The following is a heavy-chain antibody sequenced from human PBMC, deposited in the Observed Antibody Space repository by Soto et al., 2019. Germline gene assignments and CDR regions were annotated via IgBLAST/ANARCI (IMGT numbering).Heavy chain of an antibody. CDR1: GFTFSSYV. D-gene: IGHD4-17*01. J-gene: IGHJ2*01. CDR3: AKPPTTKTTYNCYFDL. V-gene: IGHV3-23*01. CDR2: ISGSGDRT. Sequence: EVQMLESGGGLVQPGGSLRLSCAASGFTFSSYVMAWVRQAPGKGLEWVSGISGSGDRTFHADSVKGRFTISRDNSKNTLYLQMNSLRAEDTAVYYCAKPPTTKTTYNCYFDLWGRGTLVSVSS.